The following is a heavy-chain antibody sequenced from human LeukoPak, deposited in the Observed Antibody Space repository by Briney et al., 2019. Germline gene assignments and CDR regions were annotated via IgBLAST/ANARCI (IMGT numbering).Heavy chain of an antibody. Sequence: ASVKVSCKASGYTFTSYDINWVRQATGQGVEWRGWMNPNSGNTGYAQKFQGRVTMTRDTSLTTAYMELSSLRSDDTAVYYCARGMSSSGDFDYWGQGTLVTLPS. CDR3: ARGMSSSGDFDY. CDR1: GYTFTSYD. V-gene: IGHV1-8*01. D-gene: IGHD6-6*01. J-gene: IGHJ4*02. CDR2: MNPNSGNT.